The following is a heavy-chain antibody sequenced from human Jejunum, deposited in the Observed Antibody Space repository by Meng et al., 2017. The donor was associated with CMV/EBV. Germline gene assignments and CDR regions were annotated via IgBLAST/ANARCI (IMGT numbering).Heavy chain of an antibody. CDR3: ARGVHGRYCPGTCYPVDY. CDR2: TYYGGST. D-gene: IGHD2-8*02. V-gene: IGHV4-39*07. J-gene: IGHJ4*02. CDR1: SSGSYY. Sequence: SSGSYYWGWIRHPPGKGLEWIGKTYYGGSTYYNPSHSSRVSISVDTSKDQFSLKLNSVTAADTAMYYCARGVHGRYCPGTCYPVDYWGQGTLVTVSS.